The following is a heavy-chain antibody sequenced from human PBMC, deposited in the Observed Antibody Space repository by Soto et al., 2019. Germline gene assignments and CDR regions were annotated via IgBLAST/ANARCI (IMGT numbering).Heavy chain of an antibody. CDR2: IKQDGSEK. CDR3: ARDYHLRLAVAGMDYYYYYMDV. V-gene: IGHV3-7*01. J-gene: IGHJ6*03. D-gene: IGHD6-19*01. Sequence: EVQLVESGGGLVQPGGSLRLSCAASGFTFSSYWMSWVRQAPGKGLEWVANIKQDGSEKYYVDSVKGRFTISRDNAKNSLYLQMNSLRAEDTAVYYCARDYHLRLAVAGMDYYYYYMDVWGKGTTVTVSS. CDR1: GFTFSSYW.